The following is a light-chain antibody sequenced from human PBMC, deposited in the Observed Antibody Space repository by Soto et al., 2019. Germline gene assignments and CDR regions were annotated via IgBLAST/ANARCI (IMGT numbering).Light chain of an antibody. CDR1: SSDVGSYNL. CDR2: EGS. J-gene: IGLJ2*01. V-gene: IGLV2-23*01. CDR3: CSYAGVV. Sequence: QSALTQPASVSGSPGQSITISCTGTSSDVGSYNLVSWYQQPPGKAPKLMIYEGSKRPSGVSDRVSGSKSGNTASLPISGLQAEDEADYYCCSYAGVVFGGGTKVTVL.